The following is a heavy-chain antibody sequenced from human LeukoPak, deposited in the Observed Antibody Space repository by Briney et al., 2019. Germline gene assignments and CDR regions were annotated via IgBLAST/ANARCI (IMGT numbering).Heavy chain of an antibody. Sequence: GGSLRLSCAASGFTFSGSAMHWVRQASGKGLEGVGRIRSKANSYATAYAASVKGKFTISRDDSKNTAYLQMNSLKTEDTAVYYCTSSTVTTPVWGQGTLVTVSS. V-gene: IGHV3-73*01. CDR3: TSSTVTTPV. J-gene: IGHJ4*02. CDR1: GFTFSGSA. CDR2: IRSKANSYAT. D-gene: IGHD4-17*01.